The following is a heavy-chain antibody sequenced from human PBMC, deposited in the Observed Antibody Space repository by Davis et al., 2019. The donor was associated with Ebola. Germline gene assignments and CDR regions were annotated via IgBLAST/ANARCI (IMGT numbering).Heavy chain of an antibody. CDR2: INHSGST. J-gene: IGHJ6*02. Sequence: MPSETLSLTCAVYGGSFSGYYWSWIRQPPGKGLEWIGEINHSGSTNYNPSLKSRVTISVDTSKNQFPLKLSSVTAADTAVYYCARVAFPHRYYGMDVWGQGTTVTVSS. V-gene: IGHV4-34*01. CDR3: ARVAFPHRYYGMDV. CDR1: GGSFSGYY.